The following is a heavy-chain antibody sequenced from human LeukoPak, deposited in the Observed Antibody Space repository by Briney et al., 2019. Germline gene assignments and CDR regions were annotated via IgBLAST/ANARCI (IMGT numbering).Heavy chain of an antibody. Sequence: PGGSLRLSCAASGFTVDDYVIHWVRQAPGKGLEWVSGISWNSDRIGYADSVKGRFTISRDNAKNSLYLQMNSLRAEDTALYYCAKGDGYAPYNYGMDVWGQGTTVTVSS. V-gene: IGHV3-9*01. CDR3: AKGDGYAPYNYGMDV. D-gene: IGHD2-21*01. CDR2: ISWNSDRI. J-gene: IGHJ6*02. CDR1: GFTVDDYV.